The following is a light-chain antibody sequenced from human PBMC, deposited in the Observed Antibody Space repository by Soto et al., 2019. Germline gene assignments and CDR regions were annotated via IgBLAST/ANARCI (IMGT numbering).Light chain of an antibody. V-gene: IGKV3D-15*01. J-gene: IGKJ4*01. Sequence: EIVLTQSPATLSESPGETVSLSCRASQSVSNKLAWFQQKPGQAPRLLMSATSTRATGIPARFSGSGSGTEFTLTVSSLQSEDFALYFCHQYDYWPFTFGGGTKVDMK. CDR3: HQYDYWPFT. CDR1: QSVSNK. CDR2: ATS.